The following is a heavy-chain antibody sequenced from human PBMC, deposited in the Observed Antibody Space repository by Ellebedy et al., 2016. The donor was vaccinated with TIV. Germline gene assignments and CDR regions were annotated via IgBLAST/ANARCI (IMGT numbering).Heavy chain of an antibody. CDR3: VRGAGWVTDY. J-gene: IGHJ4*02. D-gene: IGHD4-23*01. CDR1: GFSFNNYW. Sequence: PGGSLRLSCAASGFSFNNYWMNWARQAPGKGLEWVANIKQDRSEQYYVDSVKGRFTISRDNAKNSLYLQMNSLRGEDTAMYYCVRGAGWVTDYWGQGTLVTVSS. V-gene: IGHV3-7*03. CDR2: IKQDRSEQ.